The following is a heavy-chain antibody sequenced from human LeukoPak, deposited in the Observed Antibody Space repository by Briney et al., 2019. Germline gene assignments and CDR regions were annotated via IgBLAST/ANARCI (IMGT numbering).Heavy chain of an antibody. J-gene: IGHJ1*01. V-gene: IGHV3-30*02. Sequence: GGSLRLSCAASGFTFSSYGMHWVRQAPGKGLEWVAFIRYDGSNKYYADSVKGRFTISRDNSQNTLYLQMNSLRAEDTAVYYCAKGAYCSSTSCYTRSAEYFQHWGQGTLVTVSS. CDR1: GFTFSSYG. CDR2: IRYDGSNK. CDR3: AKGAYCSSTSCYTRSAEYFQH. D-gene: IGHD2-2*02.